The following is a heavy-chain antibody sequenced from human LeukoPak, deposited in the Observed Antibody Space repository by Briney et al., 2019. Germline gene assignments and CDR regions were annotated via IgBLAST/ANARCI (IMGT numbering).Heavy chain of an antibody. V-gene: IGHV3-33*06. CDR2: IWYDGSNN. J-gene: IGHJ3*02. CDR1: GFTFSSYG. Sequence: GGSLRLSCAASGFTFSSYGMHWVRQAPSKWLEWVAVIWYDGSNNYYIDSVKGRFSISRDNSKNTLYLQMNSLRDEDTAVYYCAKGADDSGSYSDAFDIWGQGTMVTVSS. CDR3: AKGADDSGSYSDAFDI. D-gene: IGHD1-26*01.